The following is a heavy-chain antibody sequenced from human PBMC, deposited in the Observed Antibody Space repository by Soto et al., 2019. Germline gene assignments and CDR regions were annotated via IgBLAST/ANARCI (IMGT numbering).Heavy chain of an antibody. CDR1: GYTFTSYD. Sequence: SVKVSCKASGYTFTSYDIHWVRQDTAQGLEWMGWMNPNSGNTGYAQKFQGRVTMTRNTSISTAYMELSSLRSEDTAVYYCARHGEDIVVVGAFDIWGEGKMANVSS. D-gene: IGHD2-15*01. CDR2: MNPNSGNT. V-gene: IGHV1-8*01. CDR3: ARHGEDIVVVGAFDI. J-gene: IGHJ3*02.